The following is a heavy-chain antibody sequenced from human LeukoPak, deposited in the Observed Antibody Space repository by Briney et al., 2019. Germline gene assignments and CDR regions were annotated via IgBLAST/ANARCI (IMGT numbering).Heavy chain of an antibody. J-gene: IGHJ6*04. D-gene: IGHD2-15*01. CDR1: GYTFTSYG. Sequence: ASVKVSCKASGYTFTSYGISWVRQAPGQGLEWMGWISAYNGNTNYAQKLQGRVTMTTDTSTSTAYMELRSLRSDDTAAYYCARACSGGSCYSNYYGMDVWGKGTTVTVSS. CDR2: ISAYNGNT. CDR3: ARACSGGSCYSNYYGMDV. V-gene: IGHV1-18*04.